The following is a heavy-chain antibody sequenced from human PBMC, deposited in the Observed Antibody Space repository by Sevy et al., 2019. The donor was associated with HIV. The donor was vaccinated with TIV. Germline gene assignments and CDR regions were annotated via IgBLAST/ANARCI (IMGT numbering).Heavy chain of an antibody. CDR3: ARDAERVIVPTGGFDS. V-gene: IGHV3-33*01. CDR2: IWYDGTTE. J-gene: IGHJ5*01. Sequence: GGSLRLSCVASGFTFRSFSMHWVRQAPGKGLEWVAAIWYDGTTERYADSVQGRFTISRDNSKKTLPLQMNSLRAEDTALYYCARDAERVIVPTGGFDSWGQGTLVTVSS. D-gene: IGHD1-1*01. CDR1: GFTFRSFS.